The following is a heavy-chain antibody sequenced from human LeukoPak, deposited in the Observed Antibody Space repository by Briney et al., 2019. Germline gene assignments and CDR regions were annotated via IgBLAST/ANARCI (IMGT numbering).Heavy chain of an antibody. J-gene: IGHJ3*02. Sequence: GGSLRLSCAASDFLFSSYAMNRVRQAPGKGLEWVSVIGASGSSTYYADSVKGRFTISRDNSKTTLYLQMNSLRAEDTAVYYCARGLSSVNDAFDIWGQGTMVTVSS. CDR3: ARGLSSVNDAFDI. V-gene: IGHV3-23*01. CDR2: IGASGSST. D-gene: IGHD3-10*01. CDR1: DFLFSSYA.